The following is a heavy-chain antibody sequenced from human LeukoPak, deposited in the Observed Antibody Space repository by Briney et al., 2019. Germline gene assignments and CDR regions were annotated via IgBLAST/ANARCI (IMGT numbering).Heavy chain of an antibody. CDR2: ISAYNGNT. CDR1: GYTFTSYG. J-gene: IGHJ6*03. D-gene: IGHD6-19*01. Sequence: ASVKVSCKASGYTFTSYGISWVRQAPGHGLEWMGWISAYNGNTNYAQKFQGRVTMTTDTSTSTAYMELRSLRSDDTAAYYCARDASGWYYYYYMDVWGKGTTVTISS. CDR3: ARDASGWYYYYYMDV. V-gene: IGHV1-18*01.